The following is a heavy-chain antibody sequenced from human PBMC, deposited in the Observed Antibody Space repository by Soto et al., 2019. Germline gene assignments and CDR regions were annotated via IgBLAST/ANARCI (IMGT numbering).Heavy chain of an antibody. CDR1: GFTFSSYE. V-gene: IGHV3-48*03. CDR3: ARGYCSGGSCFSYYYYYGMDV. J-gene: IGHJ6*02. CDR2: ISSSGSTI. D-gene: IGHD2-15*01. Sequence: PGGSLRLSCAASGFTFSSYEMNWVRQAPGKGLEWVSYISSSGSTIYYADSVKGRFTISRDNAKNSLYLQMNSLRAEDTAVYYCARGYCSGGSCFSYYYYYGMDVWGQGTTVTVSS.